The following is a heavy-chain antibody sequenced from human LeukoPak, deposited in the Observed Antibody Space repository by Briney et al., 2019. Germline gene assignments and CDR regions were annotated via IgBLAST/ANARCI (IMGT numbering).Heavy chain of an antibody. D-gene: IGHD2-15*01. V-gene: IGHV4-30-4*01. CDR1: GGSISSGDHY. CDR2: IYYSGST. J-gene: IGHJ4*02. Sequence: SETLSLTCTVSGGSISSGDHYWSWIRQPPGKGLEWIGYIYYSGSTYYNPSLKSRVTISVDTSKNQFSLKLSSVIAADTAVYYCARAFVVVVAASSHFDYWGQGTLVTVSS. CDR3: ARAFVVVVAASSHFDY.